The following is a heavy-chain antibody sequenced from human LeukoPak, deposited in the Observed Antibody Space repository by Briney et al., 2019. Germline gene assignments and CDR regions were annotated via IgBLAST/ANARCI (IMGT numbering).Heavy chain of an antibody. CDR1: GGSISSSSYY. D-gene: IGHD6-13*01. CDR2: IYYSGST. V-gene: IGHV4-39*01. J-gene: IGHJ4*02. CDR3: ARGRSSNWWTEFDY. Sequence: SETLSLTCTVSGGSISSSSYYWGWIRQPPGKGLEWIGSIYYSGSTYYNPSLKSRVTISVDTSKNQFSLKLSSVTAADTAVYYCARGRSSNWWTEFDYWGQGTLVTVSS.